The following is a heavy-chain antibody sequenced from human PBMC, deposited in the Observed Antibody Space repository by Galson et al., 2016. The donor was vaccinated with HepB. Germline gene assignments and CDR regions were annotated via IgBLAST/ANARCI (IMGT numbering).Heavy chain of an antibody. CDR2: IFYGGST. J-gene: IGHJ4*02. CDR1: GASIISYY. V-gene: IGHV4-59*01. D-gene: IGHD2-15*01. Sequence: SETLSLTCSVSGASIISYYWSWIRQPPGKGLEWLGYIFYGGSTNYNPSLKSRLTMSADTSRNQFSLKLTSVIAADTAMYYCARVGRDGPTPYYFDYWGQGILVAVSS. CDR3: ARVGRDGPTPYYFDY.